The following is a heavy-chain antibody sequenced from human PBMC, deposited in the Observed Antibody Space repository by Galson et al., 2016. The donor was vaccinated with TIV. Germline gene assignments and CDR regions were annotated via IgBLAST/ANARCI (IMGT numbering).Heavy chain of an antibody. CDR3: ARDPTYYDTNGWGH. J-gene: IGHJ4*02. V-gene: IGHV1-69*01. Sequence: SCKASGGTFISYAITWVRQAPGQGLEWMGQIIPVFPTPNYAQKFQGGVTISADVSTSTTYMELTSLRPEDTAIYYCARDPTYYDTNGWGHWGQGTLVIVSS. CDR2: IIPVFPTP. D-gene: IGHD3-22*01. CDR1: GGTFISYA.